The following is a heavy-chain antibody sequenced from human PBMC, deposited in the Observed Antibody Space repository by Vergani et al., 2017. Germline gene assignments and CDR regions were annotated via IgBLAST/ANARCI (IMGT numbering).Heavy chain of an antibody. CDR1: GGSISSYY. CDR3: ARDQAAVAGYYYYGMDV. D-gene: IGHD6-19*01. CDR2: IYYSGST. J-gene: IGHJ6*02. V-gene: IGHV4-59*12. Sequence: QVQLQESGPGLVKPSQTLSLTCTVSGGSISSYYWSWIRQPPGKGLEWIGSIYYSGSTYYNPSLKSRVTISVDTSKNQFSLKLSSVTAADTAVYYCARDQAAVAGYYYYGMDVWGQGTTVTVSS.